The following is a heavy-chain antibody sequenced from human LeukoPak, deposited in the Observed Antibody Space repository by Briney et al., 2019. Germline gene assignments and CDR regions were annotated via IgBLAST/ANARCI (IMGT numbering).Heavy chain of an antibody. V-gene: IGHV4-59*01. J-gene: IGHJ6*02. CDR2: IYYSGST. D-gene: IGHD5-18*01. CDR3: ARVAHVDTAMADGMDV. Sequence: KASETLSLTCTVSGGSISSYYWSWIRQPPGKGLEWIGYIYYSGSTNYNPSLKSRVTISVDTSKNQFSLKLSSVTAADTAVYYCARVAHVDTAMADGMDVWGQGTTVTVSS. CDR1: GGSISSYY.